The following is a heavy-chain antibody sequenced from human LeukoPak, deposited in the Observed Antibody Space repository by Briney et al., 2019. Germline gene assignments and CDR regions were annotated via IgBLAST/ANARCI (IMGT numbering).Heavy chain of an antibody. D-gene: IGHD2-2*01. CDR3: ARRLTQYDCFDP. Sequence: SQSLSLTCAISGDSVSSNSVTWNWIRRSPSRGLEWLGRTYYRSTWYNDYAVSVRGRITVNPDTSKNQFSLHLNSVTPEDTAVYYCARRLTQYDCFDPWGQGILVTVSS. CDR1: GDSVSSNSVT. V-gene: IGHV6-1*01. CDR2: TYYRSTWYN. J-gene: IGHJ5*02.